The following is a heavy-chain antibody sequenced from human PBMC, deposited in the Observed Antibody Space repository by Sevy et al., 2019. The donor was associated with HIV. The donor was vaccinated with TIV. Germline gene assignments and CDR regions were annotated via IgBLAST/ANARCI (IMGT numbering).Heavy chain of an antibody. V-gene: IGHV3-11*04. CDR1: GFTFSDYY. CDR3: ARDRAYSSGWYSDY. CDR2: ISSSGSTI. D-gene: IGHD6-19*01. J-gene: IGHJ4*02. Sequence: VGSLRLSCAASGFTFSDYYMSWIRQAPGKGLEWVSYISSSGSTIYYADSVKGRFTISRDNAKNSLYLQMNSLRAEDTAVYYCARDRAYSSGWYSDYWGQGTLVTVSS.